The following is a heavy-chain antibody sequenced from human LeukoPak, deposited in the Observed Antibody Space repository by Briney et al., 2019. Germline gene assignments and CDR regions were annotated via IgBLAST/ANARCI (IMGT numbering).Heavy chain of an antibody. CDR1: GSTFTGAY. Sequence: GAPVKVSCKTSGSTFTGAYMHWVRQAPGQGLEWMGWINPNSGETKFAQRFQGRVTLIRDTAISTVYMDLGGLRSDDTAVYYCARVLFNSGYDYWGQGSLVTVSS. J-gene: IGHJ4*02. V-gene: IGHV1-2*02. CDR3: ARVLFNSGYDY. CDR2: INPNSGET. D-gene: IGHD3-9*01.